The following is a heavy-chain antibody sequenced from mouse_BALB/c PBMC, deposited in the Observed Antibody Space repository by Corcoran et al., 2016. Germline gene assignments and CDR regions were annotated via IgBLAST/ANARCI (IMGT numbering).Heavy chain of an antibody. J-gene: IGHJ1*01. CDR2: IDPANGNT. CDR1: GFNIKDTY. Sequence: EVQLQQSGAELVKPGASVKLSCTASGFNIKDTYMHWVKQRPEQGLKWIGRIDPANGNTKYDPKFQGKATITADTSSTTAYLQLSSQTSEDTAVYYCARWDWYCDVWGAGTTVTVSA. V-gene: IGHV14-3*02. CDR3: ARWDWYCDV.